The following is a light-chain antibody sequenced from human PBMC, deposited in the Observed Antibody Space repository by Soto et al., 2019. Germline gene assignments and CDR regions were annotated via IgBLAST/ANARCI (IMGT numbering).Light chain of an antibody. J-gene: IGLJ1*01. Sequence: QSVLTPPPSVSGAPGQRDPISCTGTTSNIGASYDIHWYQQLPGSAPKLLIYGYTNRPSGGPDRFSGSKSGTSASLAIAGLQAEDEADYFCQSNDVSLSHYVFGTGTKVTVL. CDR2: GYT. CDR1: TSNIGASYD. V-gene: IGLV1-40*01. CDR3: QSNDVSLSHYV.